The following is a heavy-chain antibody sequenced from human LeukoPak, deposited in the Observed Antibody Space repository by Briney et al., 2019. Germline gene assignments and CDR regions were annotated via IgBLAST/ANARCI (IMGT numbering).Heavy chain of an antibody. CDR3: ARGMEFDAFDI. CDR2: IYYSGST. J-gene: IGHJ3*02. CDR1: GGSFSGYY. V-gene: IGHV4-59*01. Sequence: PSETLSLTCAVYGGSFSGYYWSWIRQPPGKGLEWIGYIYYSGSTNYNPSLKSRVTISVDTSKNQFSLKLSSVTAADTAVYYCARGMEFDAFDIRGQGTMVTVSS. D-gene: IGHD3-10*01.